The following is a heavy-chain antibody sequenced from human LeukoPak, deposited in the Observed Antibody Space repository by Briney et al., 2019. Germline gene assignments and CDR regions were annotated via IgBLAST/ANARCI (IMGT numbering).Heavy chain of an antibody. CDR2: IRSKANSYAT. CDR3: TRGTTGPLSY. D-gene: IGHD4-17*01. Sequence: GSLRLSCAASGFTFSGSAMHWVRQASGKGLEWVGRIRSKANSYATAYAASVKGRFTISRDDSKNTAYLQMNSLKTEDTAVYYGTRGTTGPLSYWGQGTLVTVSS. V-gene: IGHV3-73*01. CDR1: GFTFSGSA. J-gene: IGHJ4*02.